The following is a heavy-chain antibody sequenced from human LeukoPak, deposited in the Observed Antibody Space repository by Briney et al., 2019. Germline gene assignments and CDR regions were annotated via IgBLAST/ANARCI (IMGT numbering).Heavy chain of an antibody. CDR3: ASDTAIMLRD. Sequence: GASVKVSCKASRYTFTDYYMHWVRQAPGQGLEWMGRINPNSGDTNYAQKFQGRVTMTRDTSISTAYMELSRLRSDDTAVYYCASDTAIMLRDWGQGTLVTVSS. J-gene: IGHJ4*02. CDR1: RYTFTDYY. D-gene: IGHD2-21*02. V-gene: IGHV1-2*06. CDR2: INPNSGDT.